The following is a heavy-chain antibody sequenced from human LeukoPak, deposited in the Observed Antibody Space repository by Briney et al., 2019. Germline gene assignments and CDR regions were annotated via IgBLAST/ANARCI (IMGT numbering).Heavy chain of an antibody. D-gene: IGHD3-10*01. Sequence: GGSLRLSCEASGFSFTNTWRSGVRQAAGKGVEWVSRVKSKADDGTTDYAAPVKSRFTISREDSKKTLSLQMNSRKTEGTHVYYCATEGGSGSYYGDDAFDMWGQGTMVTVSS. CDR1: GFSFTNTW. CDR3: ATEGGSGSYYGDDAFDM. V-gene: IGHV3-15*01. J-gene: IGHJ3*02. CDR2: VKSKADDGTT.